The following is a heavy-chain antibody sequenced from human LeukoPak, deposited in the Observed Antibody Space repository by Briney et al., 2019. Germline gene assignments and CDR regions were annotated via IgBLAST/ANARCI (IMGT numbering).Heavy chain of an antibody. CDR2: IYSKGTT. J-gene: IGHJ4*02. Sequence: SETLSLTCAVSGDSVSSFYWSWVRQSAGKGLEWIGRIYSKGTTKNNLSLKSRVTISLDQSKNQLSLCLSSVTAADTAVYYCARLRYTGTSQYYFDSWGQGFLVTVSS. V-gene: IGHV4-4*07. CDR3: ARLRYTGTSQYYFDS. CDR1: GDSVSSFY. D-gene: IGHD1-26*01.